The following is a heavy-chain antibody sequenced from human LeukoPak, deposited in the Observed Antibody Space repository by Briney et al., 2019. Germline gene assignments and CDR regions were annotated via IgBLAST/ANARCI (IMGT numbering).Heavy chain of an antibody. CDR2: IYRDGSS. CDR3: ARSFYDILIGYYQYFDY. J-gene: IGHJ4*02. Sequence: GGSLRLSCVASGLSVSSNYMSWVRQAPGKGLEWVSVIYRDGSSYYAESVKGRFTISRDNSKNTLYIQMNSLRAEDTAVYYCARSFYDILIGYYQYFDYWGQGSLVTVSS. D-gene: IGHD3-9*01. CDR1: GLSVSSNY. V-gene: IGHV3-66*01.